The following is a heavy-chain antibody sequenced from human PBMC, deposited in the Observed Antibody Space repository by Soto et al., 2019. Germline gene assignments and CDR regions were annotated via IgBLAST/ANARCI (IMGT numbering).Heavy chain of an antibody. J-gene: IGHJ4*02. Sequence: QVRLVQSGPEVKKPGASVRDSCKASGYTFANYGITWVRQTSGQGLEWLGWISGYNINTHYAQKFEDRVTLTTDKSTSTVYMELRSLKSDDTAIYFCARERRWEPLLYWGQGTLVTVSP. CDR2: ISGYNINT. CDR1: GYTFANYG. V-gene: IGHV1-18*01. D-gene: IGHD1-26*01. CDR3: ARERRWEPLLY.